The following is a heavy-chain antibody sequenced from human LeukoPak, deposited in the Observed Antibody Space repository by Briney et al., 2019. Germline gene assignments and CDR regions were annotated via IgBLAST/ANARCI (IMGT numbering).Heavy chain of an antibody. J-gene: IGHJ4*02. Sequence: SETLSLTCTVSGGSVSSGSYYWSWIRQPPGKGLEWIGYIYYSGSTYYNPSLKSRVTISVDTSKNQFSLKLSSVTAADTAVYYCARESPYDSSGLWGQGTLVTVSS. CDR3: ARESPYDSSGL. CDR2: IYYSGST. V-gene: IGHV4-30-4*01. D-gene: IGHD3-22*01. CDR1: GGSVSSGSYY.